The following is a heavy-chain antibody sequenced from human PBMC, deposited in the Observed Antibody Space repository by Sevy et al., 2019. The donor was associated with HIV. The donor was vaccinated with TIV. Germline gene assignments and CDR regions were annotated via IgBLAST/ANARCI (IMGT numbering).Heavy chain of an antibody. D-gene: IGHD2-2*01. J-gene: IGHJ6*02. V-gene: IGHV3-23*01. Sequence: GGSLRLSCVASGFTFSDYAMSWVRQAPGQGLEWVSAINGKGRSTHYADFVEGRFTISRDNSKNSLFLQMNSLRAEDTAVYYCAKTVNSGGGVVPAANYYYYGMDVWGQGTTVTVSS. CDR2: INGKGRST. CDR1: GFTFSDYA. CDR3: AKTVNSGGGVVPAANYYYYGMDV.